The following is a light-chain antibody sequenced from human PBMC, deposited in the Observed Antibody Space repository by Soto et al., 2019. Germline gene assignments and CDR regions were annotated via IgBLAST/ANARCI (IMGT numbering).Light chain of an antibody. V-gene: IGKV2-28*01. CDR3: MQAVQTPWA. CDR1: QSLLQTNGYNY. J-gene: IGKJ1*01. CDR2: LGS. Sequence: DIVMTQSPLSLPVTPGEPASISCRSSQSLLQTNGYNYLDWYLQKPGQSPQLLIYLGSNRASGVPDRFSGRGSGTDFTLKISRVEAEDVGVYYCMQAVQTPWAFGQGTKVEIK.